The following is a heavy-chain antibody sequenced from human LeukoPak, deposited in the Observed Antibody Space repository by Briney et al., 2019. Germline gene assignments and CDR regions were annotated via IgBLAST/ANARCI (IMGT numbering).Heavy chain of an antibody. CDR1: GGTFSSYA. CDR2: INPSGGST. CDR3: ARVPRSYYYDSSGYYYRGAFDY. D-gene: IGHD3-22*01. J-gene: IGHJ4*02. Sequence: ASVKVSCKASGGTFSSYAISWVRQAPGQGLEWMGIINPSGGSTSYAQKFQGRVTMTRDMSTSTVYMELSSLRSEDTAVYYCARVPRSYYYDSSGYYYRGAFDYWGQGTLVTVSS. V-gene: IGHV1-46*01.